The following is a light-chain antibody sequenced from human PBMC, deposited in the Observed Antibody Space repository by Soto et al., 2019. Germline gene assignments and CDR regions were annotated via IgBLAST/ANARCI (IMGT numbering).Light chain of an antibody. CDR2: EVY. Sequence: QSALTQPASVSGSPGRSISISCTGSSSDVGTCNYVSWYQQHPGEAPKLIIFEVYNRSAGVSDRFSGSKSGNTASLTISGLQPEDEADYYCSSCTSDSTLLFGGGTKLTVL. CDR1: SSDVGTCNY. CDR3: SSCTSDSTLL. J-gene: IGLJ2*01. V-gene: IGLV2-14*01.